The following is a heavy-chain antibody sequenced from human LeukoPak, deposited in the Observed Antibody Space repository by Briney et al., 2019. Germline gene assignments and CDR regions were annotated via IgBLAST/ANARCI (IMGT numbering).Heavy chain of an antibody. CDR1: GFTFNNYA. CDR2: ISSSSSYI. J-gene: IGHJ4*02. Sequence: PGGSLRLSCAASGFTFNNYAMHWVRQAPGKGLEWVSSISSSSSYIYYADSVKGRFTISRDNAKNSLYLQMNSLRAEDTAVYYCATSLIYDFWSGYLTHVDYWGQGTLVTVSS. CDR3: ATSLIYDFWSGYLTHVDY. D-gene: IGHD3-3*01. V-gene: IGHV3-21*01.